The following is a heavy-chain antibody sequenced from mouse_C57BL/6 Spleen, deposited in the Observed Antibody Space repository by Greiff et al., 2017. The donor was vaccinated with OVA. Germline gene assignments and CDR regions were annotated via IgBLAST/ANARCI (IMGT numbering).Heavy chain of an antibody. CDR1: GFTFSDYY. CDR2: INYDGSST. V-gene: IGHV5-16*01. D-gene: IGHD4-1*01. Sequence: EVMLVESEGGLVQPGSSMKLSCTASGFTFSDYYMAWVRQVPEKGLEWVANINYDGSSTYYLDSLKSRFIISRDNAKNILYLQMSSLKSEDTATYYCARERELGRYFDYWGQGTTLTVSS. CDR3: ARERELGRYFDY. J-gene: IGHJ2*01.